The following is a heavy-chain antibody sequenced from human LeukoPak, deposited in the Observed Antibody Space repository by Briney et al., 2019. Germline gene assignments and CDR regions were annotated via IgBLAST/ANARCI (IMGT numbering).Heavy chain of an antibody. D-gene: IGHD5-18*01. J-gene: IGHJ4*02. CDR1: GFTFSTYG. Sequence: GGSLRLSCAASGFTFSTYGMHWVRQAPGEGLQWVSSIWYDGTNRDYADSVKGRFTISRDNSKNTLHLQMNSLRAEDTAVYYCAAGGYRYDYPGHWGQGTLVTVSS. CDR3: AAGGYRYDYPGH. CDR2: IWYDGTNR. V-gene: IGHV3-33*01.